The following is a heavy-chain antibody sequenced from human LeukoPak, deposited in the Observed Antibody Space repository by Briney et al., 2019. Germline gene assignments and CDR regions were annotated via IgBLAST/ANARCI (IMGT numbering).Heavy chain of an antibody. CDR1: GGSISSYY. CDR3: AREGFSSGSYRFDS. CDR2: IYYSGST. D-gene: IGHD3-10*01. J-gene: IGHJ4*02. V-gene: IGHV4-59*01. Sequence: SETLSLTCTVSGGSISSYYWSWIRQPPGKGLEWIGYIYYSGSTNYNPSLKSRVTISVDTSKNQFSLKLSSVTAADTAVYYCAREGFSSGSYRFDSWGQGTLVTVSS.